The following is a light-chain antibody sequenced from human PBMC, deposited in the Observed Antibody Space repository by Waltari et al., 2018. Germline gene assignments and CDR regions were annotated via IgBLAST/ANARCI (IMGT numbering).Light chain of an antibody. Sequence: DIQMTQSPSTLSASVGDKVTLTCRSSPIIKTWLAWYQQKPGKAPKVLIYQASTLETGGPSRFSGSGSGTEFTLTISSLQPDDFATYYCQQYISDSRTFGQGTKVEIK. J-gene: IGKJ1*01. V-gene: IGKV1-5*03. CDR3: QQYISDSRT. CDR1: PIIKTW. CDR2: QAS.